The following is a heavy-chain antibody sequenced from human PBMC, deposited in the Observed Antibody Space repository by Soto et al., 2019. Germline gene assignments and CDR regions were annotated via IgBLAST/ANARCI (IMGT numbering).Heavy chain of an antibody. D-gene: IGHD3-3*01. J-gene: IGHJ5*02. CDR2: INHSGST. CDR1: GGSFSGYY. CDR3: AREVPTTIFGVVISSRWFDP. V-gene: IGHV4-34*01. Sequence: PSETLSLTCAVYGGSFSGYYWSWIRQPPGKGLEWVGEINHSGSTNYNPSLKSRVTTSVDTSKNQFSLKLSSVTAADTAVYYCAREVPTTIFGVVISSRWFDPWGQGTLVTVSS.